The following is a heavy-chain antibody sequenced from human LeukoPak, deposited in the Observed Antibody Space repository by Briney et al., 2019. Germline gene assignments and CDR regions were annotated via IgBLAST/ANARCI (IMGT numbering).Heavy chain of an antibody. CDR2: ISGSGGST. J-gene: IGHJ4*02. D-gene: IGHD6-19*01. CDR1: GGSINSSYYY. CDR3: AKDMWLPTYYFDY. Sequence: PSETLSLTCTVSGGSINSSYYYWGWIRQPPGTGLEWVSAISGSGGSTYYADSVKGRFTISRDNSKNTLYLQMNSLRAEDTAVYYCAKDMWLPTYYFDYWGQGTLVTVSS. V-gene: IGHV3-23*01.